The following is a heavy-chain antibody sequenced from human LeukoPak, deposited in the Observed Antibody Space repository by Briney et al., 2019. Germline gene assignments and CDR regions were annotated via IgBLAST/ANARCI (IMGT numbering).Heavy chain of an antibody. J-gene: IGHJ4*02. CDR3: ARVGAVAGEYFDY. D-gene: IGHD6-19*01. V-gene: IGHV3-66*02. Sequence: GGSLRLSCAASGFTVSSNYMSWVRQAPGKGLERVSVIYSGGSTYYADSVKGRFTISRDNSKNTLYLQMNSLRAEDTAVYYCARVGAVAGEYFDYWGQGTLVTVSS. CDR2: IYSGGST. CDR1: GFTVSSNY.